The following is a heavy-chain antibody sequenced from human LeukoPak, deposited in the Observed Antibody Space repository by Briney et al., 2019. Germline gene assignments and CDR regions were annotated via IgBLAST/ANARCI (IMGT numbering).Heavy chain of an antibody. V-gene: IGHV3-23*01. CDR3: AKDQRFGDLDDY. CDR1: GFIFNNYA. CDR2: ISGTGATT. D-gene: IGHD3-10*01. J-gene: IGHJ4*02. Sequence: PGGSLGLSCAASGFIFNNYAMSWVRQAPGKGLEWVSSISGTGATTYYADSVKGRFAISRDNSKNTLYLQMSSLRAEDTAVYYCAKDQRFGDLDDYRGQGTLVTVSS.